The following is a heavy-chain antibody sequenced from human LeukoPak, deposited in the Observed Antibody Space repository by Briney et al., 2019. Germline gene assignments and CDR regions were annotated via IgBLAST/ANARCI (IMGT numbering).Heavy chain of an antibody. CDR1: GGSISTYY. D-gene: IGHD6-13*01. CDR3: ARVTGYVMEDYFDY. V-gene: IGHV4-59*01. J-gene: IGHJ4*02. CDR2: IYHSGST. Sequence: SETLSLTCTVSGGSISTYYWSWIRQPPGKGLEWIGYIYHSGSTNYNPSLKSRVTISVDTSKNQFSLRLSSVTAADTAVYYCARVTGYVMEDYFDYWGQGTLVTVSS.